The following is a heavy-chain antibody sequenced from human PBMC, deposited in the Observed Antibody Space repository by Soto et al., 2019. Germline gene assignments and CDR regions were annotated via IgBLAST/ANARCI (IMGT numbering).Heavy chain of an antibody. CDR3: AKSGRPLDY. CDR2: ISSSGGST. J-gene: IGHJ4*02. Sequence: GGSLRLSCAASGFTFSSYGMSWVRQAPGKGLKWVSTISSSGGSTYYADSVKGRFTISRDNFENTLNLQMNSLRVEDTAIYYCAKSGRPLDYWGQGTLVTVSS. V-gene: IGHV3-23*01. CDR1: GFTFSSYG.